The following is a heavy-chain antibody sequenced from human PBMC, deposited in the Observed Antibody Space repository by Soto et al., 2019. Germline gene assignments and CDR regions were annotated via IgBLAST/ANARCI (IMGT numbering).Heavy chain of an antibody. CDR1: GYTFTGYY. D-gene: IGHD6-19*01. V-gene: IGHV1-2*02. Sequence: ASVKVSCKASGYTFTGYYMHWVRQAPGQGLEWMGWINPNSGGTNYAQKFQGRVTMTRDTSISTAYMELSRLRSDDTAVYYCVRDSDSSGWPDYWGQGTRVTVSS. CDR2: INPNSGGT. J-gene: IGHJ4*02. CDR3: VRDSDSSGWPDY.